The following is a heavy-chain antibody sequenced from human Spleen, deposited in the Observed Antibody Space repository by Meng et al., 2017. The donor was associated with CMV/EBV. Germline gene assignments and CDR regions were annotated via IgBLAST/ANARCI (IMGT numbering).Heavy chain of an antibody. J-gene: IGHJ4*02. D-gene: IGHD3-3*01. CDR2: IYYSGST. V-gene: IGHV4-39*01. CDR1: SISSSSYY. CDR3: ARQGVLRFLEWLPTPPDY. Sequence: SISSSSYYWGWIRQPQGKGLEWIGSIYYSGSTYYSSSLKSRVTISVDTSKNQFSLKLSSVTAADTAVYYCARQGVLRFLEWLPTPPDYWGQGTLVTVSS.